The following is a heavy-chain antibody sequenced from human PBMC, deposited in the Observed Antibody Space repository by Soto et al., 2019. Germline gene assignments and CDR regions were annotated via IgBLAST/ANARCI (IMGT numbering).Heavy chain of an antibody. CDR2: IYYSGST. V-gene: IGHV4-31*03. CDR3: ARDRVGYCTNGVCYDYYYGMDV. D-gene: IGHD2-8*01. Sequence: QVQLQESGPGLVKPSQTLSLTCTVSGGSISSGGYYWSWIRQHPGKGLEWIGYIYYSGSTYYNPSLKSGVTISVDTSKNQFSLKLSSVTAADTAVYYCARDRVGYCTNGVCYDYYYGMDVWGQGTTVTVSS. CDR1: GGSISSGGYY. J-gene: IGHJ6*02.